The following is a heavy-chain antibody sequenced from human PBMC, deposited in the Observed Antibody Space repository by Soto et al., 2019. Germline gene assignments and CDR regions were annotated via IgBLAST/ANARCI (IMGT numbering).Heavy chain of an antibody. CDR1: GFTFSSYW. CDR3: ARGVSGYEGLDY. J-gene: IGHJ4*02. V-gene: IGHV3-74*01. Sequence: EAQLVESGGGLVQFGGPLRLSCAASGFTFSSYWMHWVRQVPGKGLVWVSRIKGDETNTGYRDAVKGRFTISRDNVTNTLYLQVSSLGAEDTAVYFWARGVSGYEGLDYWGQGTLVTVSS. D-gene: IGHD5-12*01. CDR2: IKGDETNT.